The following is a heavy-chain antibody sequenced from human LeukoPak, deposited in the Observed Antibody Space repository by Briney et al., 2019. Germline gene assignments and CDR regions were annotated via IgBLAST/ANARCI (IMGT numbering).Heavy chain of an antibody. D-gene: IGHD3-10*01. Sequence: PSETLSLTCAVYGGSFSGYYWSWIRQPPGKGLEWIGEINHSGSTNYNPSLKSRVTISVDTSKNPFSLKLSSVTAADTAVYYCARGRSTMVRGAIGAETRYYYSYYMDVWGKGTTVTVSS. CDR2: INHSGST. CDR1: GGSFSGYY. V-gene: IGHV4-34*01. J-gene: IGHJ6*03. CDR3: ARGRSTMVRGAIGAETRYYYSYYMDV.